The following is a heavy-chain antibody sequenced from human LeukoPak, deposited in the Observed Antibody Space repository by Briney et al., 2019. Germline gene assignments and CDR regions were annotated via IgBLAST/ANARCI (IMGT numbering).Heavy chain of an antibody. Sequence: SETLSLTYTVSGGSVSSGRYYWSWIRQPPGKGLEWIGEINHSGSTNYNPSLKSRVTISVDTSKNQFSLKLSSVTAADTAVYYCARGEYYYDSRGYYNSFRLEYWGQGTLVTVSS. CDR2: INHSGST. D-gene: IGHD3-22*01. J-gene: IGHJ4*02. CDR3: ARGEYYYDSRGYYNSFRLEY. CDR1: GGSVSSGRYY. V-gene: IGHV4-61*01.